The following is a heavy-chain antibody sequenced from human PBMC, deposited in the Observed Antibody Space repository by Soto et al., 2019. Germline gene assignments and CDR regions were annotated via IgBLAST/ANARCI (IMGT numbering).Heavy chain of an antibody. CDR3: ARGRPFSTSCLFDY. J-gene: IGHJ4*02. CDR1: GFTFSSYG. D-gene: IGHD2-2*01. CDR2: ISYDGSNK. Sequence: PGGSLRLSCAASGFTFSSYGMHWVRQAPGKGLEWVAVISYDGSNKYYADSVKGRFTISRDSSKNTLYLQMNGLRAEDTAVYYCARGRPFSTSCLFDYWGQGTLVTVSS. V-gene: IGHV3-30*19.